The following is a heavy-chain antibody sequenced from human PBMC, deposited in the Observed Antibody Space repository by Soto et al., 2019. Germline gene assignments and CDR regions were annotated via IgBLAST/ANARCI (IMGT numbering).Heavy chain of an antibody. D-gene: IGHD6-6*01. J-gene: IGHJ5*02. V-gene: IGHV1-18*01. CDR1: GYTFTSYG. CDR2: ISAYNGNT. CDR3: AREGYSSSSGWFDP. Sequence: ASVKVSCKASGYTFTSYGISWVRQAPGQGLEWMGWISAYNGNTNYAQKLQGRVTMTTDTSTSTAYMELRSLRSEDTAVYYCAREGYSSSSGWFDPWGQGTLVTVSS.